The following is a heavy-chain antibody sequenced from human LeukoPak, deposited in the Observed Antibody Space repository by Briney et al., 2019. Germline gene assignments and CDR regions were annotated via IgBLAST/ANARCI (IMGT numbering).Heavy chain of an antibody. J-gene: IGHJ4*02. CDR3: ARDGGGATTERGYY. D-gene: IGHD1-26*01. Sequence: GSSVKVSCKASGGTFSSYAISWVRQAPGQGLEWMGRIIPIFGIANYAQKFQGRVTITADKSTSTAYMELSSLRSEDTAVYYCARDGGGATTERGYYWGQGTLVTVSS. CDR2: IIPIFGIA. V-gene: IGHV1-69*04. CDR1: GGTFSSYA.